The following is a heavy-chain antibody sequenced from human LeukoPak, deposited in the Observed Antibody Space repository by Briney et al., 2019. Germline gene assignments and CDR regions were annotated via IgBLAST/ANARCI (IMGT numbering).Heavy chain of an antibody. CDR2: IYYSGST. D-gene: IGHD4-11*01. Sequence: SETLSLTCTVSSGSISSHYWSWIRQPPGKGLEWIGYIYYSGSTDYNPSLKSRVTISVDTSKNQFSLKLSSVTAADTAVYYCARTETVTHPFDYWGQGTLVTVSS. CDR1: SGSISSHY. CDR3: ARTETVTHPFDY. J-gene: IGHJ4*02. V-gene: IGHV4-59*11.